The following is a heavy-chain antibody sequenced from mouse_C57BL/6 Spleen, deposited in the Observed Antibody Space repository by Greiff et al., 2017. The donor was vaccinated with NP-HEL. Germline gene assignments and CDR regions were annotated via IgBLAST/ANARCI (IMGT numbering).Heavy chain of an antibody. Sequence: QVQLQQPGAELVMPGASVKLSCKASGYTFTSYWMHWVKQRPGQGLEWIGEIDPSDSYTNYNQKFKGKSTLTVDKSSSTAYMQLSSLTSEDSAVYYWARMITSGYYFDYWGQGTTLTVSS. V-gene: IGHV1-69*01. CDR3: ARMITSGYYFDY. CDR1: GYTFTSYW. CDR2: IDPSDSYT. D-gene: IGHD2-4*01. J-gene: IGHJ2*01.